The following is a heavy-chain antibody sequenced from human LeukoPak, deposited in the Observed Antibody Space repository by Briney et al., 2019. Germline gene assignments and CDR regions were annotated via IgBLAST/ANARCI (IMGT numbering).Heavy chain of an antibody. V-gene: IGHV3-30*03. Sequence: PGRSLRLSCAPSGFTFSRHGMHWVRQAPGKGLEWVAIISNDGSRKYYAHSVEGRFTISRDNSKNTLYLQMDSLRAEDTAVYYCARYNWFDPWGQGTLVTVSS. CDR3: ARYNWFDP. CDR2: ISNDGSRK. J-gene: IGHJ5*02. CDR1: GFTFSRHG.